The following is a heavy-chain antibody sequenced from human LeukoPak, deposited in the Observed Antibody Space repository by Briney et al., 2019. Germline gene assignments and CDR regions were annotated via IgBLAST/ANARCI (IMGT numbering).Heavy chain of an antibody. V-gene: IGHV3-20*04. CDR1: GFTFDDYG. CDR2: INWNGGST. D-gene: IGHD2/OR15-2a*01. CDR3: ARSAPYYFHFLINFDY. J-gene: IGHJ4*02. Sequence: PGGSLRLSCAASGFTFDDYGMSWVRQAPGKGLEWVSGINWNGGSTGYADSVKGRFTISRDNAKNSLYLQMNSLRAEDTAVYYCARSAPYYFHFLINFDYWGQGTLVTVSS.